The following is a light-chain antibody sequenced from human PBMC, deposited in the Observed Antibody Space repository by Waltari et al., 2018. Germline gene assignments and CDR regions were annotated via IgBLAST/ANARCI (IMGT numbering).Light chain of an antibody. J-gene: IGLJ2*01. CDR3: ATWDDSLGGYVV. V-gene: IGLV1-47*01. CDR1: RSNIGRNY. CDR2: RDA. Sequence: SVLTQPPAASGTPGQRVTISCSGSRSNIGRNYVYWYQKVPGTAPKLLIYRDAQRPSGVPDRFSVSKSGTSASLAISGLRSEDEAEYYCATWDDSLGGYVVFGGGTKLTVL.